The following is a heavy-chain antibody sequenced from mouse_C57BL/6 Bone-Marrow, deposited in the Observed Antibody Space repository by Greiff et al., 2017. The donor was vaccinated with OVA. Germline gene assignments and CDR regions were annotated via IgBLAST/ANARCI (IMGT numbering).Heavy chain of an antibody. CDR1: GYTFTSYW. CDR3: VYYDYLAWFAY. Sequence: VQLQQPGAELVKPGASVKLSCKASGYTFTSYWMHWVKQRPGQGLEWIGMIHPNSGSTNYNEKFKSKATLTVDKSSSTAYMQLSSLTSEDSAVYYCVYYDYLAWFAYWGQGTLVTVSA. CDR2: IHPNSGST. J-gene: IGHJ3*01. D-gene: IGHD2-4*01. V-gene: IGHV1-64*01.